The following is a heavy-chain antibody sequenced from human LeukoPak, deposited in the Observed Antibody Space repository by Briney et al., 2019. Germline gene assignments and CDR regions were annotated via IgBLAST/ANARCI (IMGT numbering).Heavy chain of an antibody. Sequence: GRSLRLSCAASGFTFSSYAMHWVRQAPGKGLEWVAVISYDGSNKYYADSVKGRFTISRDNSKNTLYLQMNSLRAEDTAVYYCASQYSSSWTYYYGMDVWGQGTTVTVSS. CDR1: GFTFSSYA. V-gene: IGHV3-30-3*01. CDR2: ISYDGSNK. CDR3: ASQYSSSWTYYYGMDV. D-gene: IGHD6-13*01. J-gene: IGHJ6*02.